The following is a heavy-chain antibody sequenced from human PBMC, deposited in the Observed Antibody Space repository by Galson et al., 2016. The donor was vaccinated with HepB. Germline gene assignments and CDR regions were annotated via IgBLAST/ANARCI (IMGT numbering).Heavy chain of an antibody. V-gene: IGHV3-7*01. Sequence: SLRLSCAASDFTFASYWMTWVRQAPGKGLEWVANINRDGSERHYVDSVKGRFTISRDNAKNLVFLQVSSLRDEDTAVYYCARDRSLLSVLSGPVVIRGAGWYFDLWGRGTRGIVSS. CDR2: INRDGSER. CDR3: ARDRSLLSVLSGPVVIRGAGWYFDL. J-gene: IGHJ2*01. CDR1: DFTFASYW. D-gene: IGHD1-26*01.